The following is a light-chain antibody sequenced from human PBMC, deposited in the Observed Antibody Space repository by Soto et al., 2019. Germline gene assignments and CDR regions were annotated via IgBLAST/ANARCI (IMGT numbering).Light chain of an antibody. V-gene: IGLV4-69*01. J-gene: IGLJ2*01. CDR1: SGHSSYA. CDR2: VNSDGSH. CDR3: QNWGTGIQV. Sequence: QLVLTQSPSASASLGASVKLTCTLSSGHSSYAIAWHQQQPGKGPRYLMKVNSDGSHNKGDGIPDRFSGSSSGAERSLTISSLQSEDEADYYCQNWGTGIQVFGGGTKLTVL.